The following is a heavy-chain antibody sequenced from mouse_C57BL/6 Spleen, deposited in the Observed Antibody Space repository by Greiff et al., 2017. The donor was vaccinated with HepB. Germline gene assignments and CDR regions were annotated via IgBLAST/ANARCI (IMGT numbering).Heavy chain of an antibody. CDR3: ARDYYGSSYYFDD. J-gene: IGHJ2*01. Sequence: EVKLVESGGGLVKPGGSLKLSCAASGFTFSSYAMSWVRQTPEKRLEWVATISDGGSYTYYPDNVKGRFTISRDNAKNNLYLQMSHLKSEDTAMYYCARDYYGSSYYFDDWGHGTTLTVSS. V-gene: IGHV5-4*01. D-gene: IGHD1-1*01. CDR1: GFTFSSYA. CDR2: ISDGGSYT.